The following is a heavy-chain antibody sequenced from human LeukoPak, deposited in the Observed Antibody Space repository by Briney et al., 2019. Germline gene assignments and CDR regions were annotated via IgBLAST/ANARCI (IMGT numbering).Heavy chain of an antibody. J-gene: IGHJ4*02. CDR2: INHSGST. D-gene: IGHD3-22*01. CDR3: ARRYDSSGYYDY. Sequence: SSETLSLTCAVYGGSFSGYYWSWIRQPPGKGLEWIGEINHSGSTNYNPSLKSRVTISVDTSKNQFSLKLSSVTAADTAVYYCARRYDSSGYYDYWGQGTLVTVSS. CDR1: GGSFSGYY. V-gene: IGHV4-34*01.